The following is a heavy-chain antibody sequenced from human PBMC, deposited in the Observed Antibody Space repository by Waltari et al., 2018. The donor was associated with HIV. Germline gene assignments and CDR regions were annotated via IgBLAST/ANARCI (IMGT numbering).Heavy chain of an antibody. J-gene: IGHJ3*02. CDR3: MKGSPGASLNAFEI. V-gene: IGHV3-30*18. CDR1: GFPFGRYG. CDR2: ILYDGSSK. Sequence: QVQLVESGGGVVQPGRSLRLSGAAAGFPFGRYGLHWFRQAQGKGLEWVAVILYDGSSKDYADSVKGRFTVSRDNSKNTLYLQMNSLRAEDTAVFYCMKGSPGASLNAFEIWGQGTMVTVSS.